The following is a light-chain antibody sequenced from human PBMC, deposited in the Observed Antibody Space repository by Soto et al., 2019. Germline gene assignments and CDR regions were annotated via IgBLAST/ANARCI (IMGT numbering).Light chain of an antibody. CDR2: EVS. V-gene: IGLV2-14*01. CDR3: TSYTSSNTLNVL. J-gene: IGLJ3*02. Sequence: QSALTQPASVSGSPGQSITISCTGTSSDVGAYNYVSWYQQHPGKAPKLMIFEVSNRPSGVSNRFSGSKSGNTASLTISGLQAKDEADYYCTSYTSSNTLNVLFGGGTKLTVL. CDR1: SSDVGAYNY.